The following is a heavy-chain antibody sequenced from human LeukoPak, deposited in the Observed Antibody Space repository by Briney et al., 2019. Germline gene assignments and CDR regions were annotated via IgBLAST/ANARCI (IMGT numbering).Heavy chain of an antibody. Sequence: GGSLRLSCVASGFTFSSYSMNWVRQAPGKGLEWVSSISSTGSYIYYADSVKGRFTISRDNAKNSLYLQMNSLRAEDTAVYYCARLRDGTYFDYWGQGTLVTVSS. CDR3: ARLRDGTYFDY. CDR1: GFTFSSYS. V-gene: IGHV3-21*01. CDR2: ISSTGSYI. D-gene: IGHD5-24*01. J-gene: IGHJ4*02.